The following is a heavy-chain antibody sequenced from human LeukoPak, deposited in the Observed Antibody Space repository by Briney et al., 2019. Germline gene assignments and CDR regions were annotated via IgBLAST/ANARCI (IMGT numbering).Heavy chain of an antibody. Sequence: GGSLRLSCAASGFTFSTYWMHWVRHAPGKGLVWVSRVNGDGSSTNYADSVKGRFTISRDNAKNTLYLQMNSLRAEDTAVYYCARDGIAAVDFDYWGQGILVTVSS. D-gene: IGHD6-13*01. V-gene: IGHV3-74*01. CDR1: GFTFSTYW. CDR3: ARDGIAAVDFDY. CDR2: VNGDGSST. J-gene: IGHJ4*02.